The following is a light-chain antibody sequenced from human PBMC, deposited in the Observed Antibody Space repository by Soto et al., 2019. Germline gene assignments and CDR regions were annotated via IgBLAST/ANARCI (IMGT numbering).Light chain of an antibody. CDR3: QQYYSYPRT. J-gene: IGKJ1*01. V-gene: IGKV1-39*01. CDR2: AAS. CDR1: QSINTY. Sequence: DIQTTQSPPSLAASMGDRITITCRASQSINTYLNWYQQKPGNAPKLLIYAASSLQSGVPSRFSGNGSGTDFTLTISCLQSEDFATYYCQQYYSYPRTFGQGTKVDIK.